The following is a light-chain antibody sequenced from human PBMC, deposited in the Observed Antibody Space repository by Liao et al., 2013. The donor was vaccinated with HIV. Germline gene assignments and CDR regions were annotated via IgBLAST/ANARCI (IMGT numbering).Light chain of an antibody. CDR1: NLAKKY. CDR3: QAWDRSADVV. J-gene: IGLJ2*01. V-gene: IGLV3-1*01. CDR2: QDS. Sequence: SYELTQPPSVSVSPGQTAIITCSGDNLAKKYVCWFQQRPGQSPLLIIYQDSRRPSEIPERFSGSSSGNTATLTISGAQAVDEADYFCQAWDRSADVVFGGGTKLTVL.